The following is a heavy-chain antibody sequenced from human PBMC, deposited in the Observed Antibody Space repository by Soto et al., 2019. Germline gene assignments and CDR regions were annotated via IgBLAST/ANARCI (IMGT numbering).Heavy chain of an antibody. V-gene: IGHV1-69*02. CDR3: ARWVVPAVRGMDV. J-gene: IGHJ6*02. CDR1: GGTFSSYT. Sequence: QVQLVQSGAEVKKPGSSVKVSCKASGGTFSSYTISWVRQAPGQGLEWMGRIIPILGIANYAQKFQGRVTITADKSTSTAYMELSSLRSEDTAEYYCARWVVPAVRGMDVWGQGTTVTVSS. D-gene: IGHD2-2*01. CDR2: IIPILGIA.